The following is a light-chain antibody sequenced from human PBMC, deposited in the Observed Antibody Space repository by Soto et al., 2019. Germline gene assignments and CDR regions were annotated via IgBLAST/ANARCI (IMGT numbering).Light chain of an antibody. CDR1: SSDVGGYNY. CDR3: TSYAGSNNPGV. J-gene: IGLJ1*01. CDR2: EVN. V-gene: IGLV2-8*01. Sequence: QSALTQPPSASGSPGQSVTISCTGTSSDVGGYNYIAWYQHHPGKAPKLIIYEVNRRPSGVPDRFSGSKSGNTASLTVSGLQAEDEADYYCTSYAGSNNPGVFGSGTKLTVL.